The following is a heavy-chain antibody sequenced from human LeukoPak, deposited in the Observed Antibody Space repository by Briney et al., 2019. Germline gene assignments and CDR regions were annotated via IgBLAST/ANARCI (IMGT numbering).Heavy chain of an antibody. CDR3: AKPLLCSGGSCYPDAFDI. D-gene: IGHD2-15*01. J-gene: IGHJ3*02. Sequence: GGSLRLSCAASGFTFSSYWMSWVRQAPGKGLEWVANIKQDGSERYYVDSVKGRFTISRDNAKNSLYLQMNSLRAEDTAVYYCAKPLLCSGGSCYPDAFDIWGQGTMVTVSS. V-gene: IGHV3-7*01. CDR1: GFTFSSYW. CDR2: IKQDGSER.